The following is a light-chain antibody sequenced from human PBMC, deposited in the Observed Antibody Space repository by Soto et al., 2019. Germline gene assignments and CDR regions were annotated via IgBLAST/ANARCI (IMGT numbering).Light chain of an antibody. V-gene: IGKV1-9*01. CDR2: GAS. CDR1: EGIVNY. CDR3: QQYNSYPYT. J-gene: IGKJ2*01. Sequence: IQLTQSPSSLSASVGDRVTITCRASEGIVNYLAWYQQQPGKAPKLLIYGASTLQGGVPSRFTGSGSGTDFTLTISSLQPEDFATYYCQQYNSYPYTFGQGTKLEIK.